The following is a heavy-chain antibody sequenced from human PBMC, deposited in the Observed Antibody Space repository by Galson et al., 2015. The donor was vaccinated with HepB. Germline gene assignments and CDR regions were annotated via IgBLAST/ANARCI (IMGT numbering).Heavy chain of an antibody. J-gene: IGHJ5*02. CDR1: GSTFTSYG. CDR3: AREGYSSGWNWFDP. V-gene: IGHV1-18*01. CDR2: ISAYNGNT. D-gene: IGHD6-19*01. Sequence: SVKVSCKASGSTFTSYGISWVRQAPGQGLEWMGWISAYNGNTNYAQKLQGRVTMTTDTSTGTAYMELRSLRSDATAVYYCAREGYSSGWNWFDPWGQGTLVTVSS.